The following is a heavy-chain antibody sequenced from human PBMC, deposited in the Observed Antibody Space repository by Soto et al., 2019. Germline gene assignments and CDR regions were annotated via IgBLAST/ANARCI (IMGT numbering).Heavy chain of an antibody. D-gene: IGHD6-6*01. Sequence: GGSLRLSCAASGFTFSSYAMSWVRQAPGKGLEWVSAISGSGGSTYYADSVKGRFTISRDNSKSTLYLQMNSLRAEDTAVYYCAKAQQLVGLFDYWGQGTLVTVSS. V-gene: IGHV3-23*01. J-gene: IGHJ4*02. CDR1: GFTFSSYA. CDR2: ISGSGGST. CDR3: AKAQQLVGLFDY.